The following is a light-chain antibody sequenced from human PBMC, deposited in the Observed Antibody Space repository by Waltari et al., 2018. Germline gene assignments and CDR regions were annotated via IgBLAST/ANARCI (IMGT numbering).Light chain of an antibody. Sequence: DIQMTQSPSSLSAYVGDRVTITCRASQTISIYLNWFQQKSEKAPKLLIYAASSLQSGVPSRFSGSGSGTDFTLTISSLQPEDFATYYCQQTYIAPYTFGQGTKLEI. CDR1: QTISIY. V-gene: IGKV1-39*01. J-gene: IGKJ2*01. CDR2: AAS. CDR3: QQTYIAPYT.